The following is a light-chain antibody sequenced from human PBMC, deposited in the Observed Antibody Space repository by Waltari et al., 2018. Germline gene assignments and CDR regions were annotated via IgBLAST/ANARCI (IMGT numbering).Light chain of an antibody. Sequence: DVVMTQSPLSLPVPLGQPASISCRSSQSLVYSDGNSYLSWFQQRPGQSPRRLFYKVSDRDSGVPDRFSGSGSGTDFTLKISRVEAEDVGVYYCMQGTHWPYTFGQGTKLEIK. CDR1: QSLVYSDGNSY. CDR2: KVS. CDR3: MQGTHWPYT. J-gene: IGKJ2*01. V-gene: IGKV2-30*01.